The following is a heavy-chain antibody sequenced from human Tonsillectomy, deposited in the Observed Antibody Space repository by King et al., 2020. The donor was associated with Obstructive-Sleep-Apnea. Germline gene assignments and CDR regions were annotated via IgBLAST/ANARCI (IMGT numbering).Heavy chain of an antibody. CDR3: ARGSGAAAVNWFDP. CDR1: GGSFSDYY. Sequence: VQLQQWGAGLLKPSETLSLTCAVFGGSFSDYYWSWIRQPPGKGLEWIGEINHSGSTNYNPSLKSRVTISVDTSKNQFSLKLNSVTAADMAVYYCARGSGAAAVNWFDPWGQGTLVTVSS. D-gene: IGHD6-13*01. CDR2: INHSGST. V-gene: IGHV4-34*01. J-gene: IGHJ5*02.